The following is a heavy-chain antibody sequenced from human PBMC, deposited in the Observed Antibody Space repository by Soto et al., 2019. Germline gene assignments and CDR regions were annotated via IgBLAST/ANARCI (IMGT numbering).Heavy chain of an antibody. Sequence: QVQLQESGPGLVKPSETLSLTCTVSGGSISSYYWSWIRQPPGQGLEWIGYMYYSGSTNYTPSLKSQVTISLATSKNQFSLNLSSVTAADTAVYSCALGYCSGGSCYSSAFDIWGQGTMVTVSS. CDR3: ALGYCSGGSCYSSAFDI. D-gene: IGHD2-15*01. CDR2: MYYSGST. J-gene: IGHJ3*02. V-gene: IGHV4-59*01. CDR1: GGSISSYY.